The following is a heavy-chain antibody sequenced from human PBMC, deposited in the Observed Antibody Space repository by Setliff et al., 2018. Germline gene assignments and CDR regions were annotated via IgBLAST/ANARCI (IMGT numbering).Heavy chain of an antibody. Sequence: GASVKVSCKASGYTFRSYAMNWVRQAPGQGLEWMGWINTNTGNPSYAQGFTGRYVFSLDTSVSTAYLQISSLKAEDSAVYYCARASRFGTTVYRGSYYMDVWGKGTTVTVSS. CDR3: ARASRFGTTVYRGSYYMDV. CDR2: INTNTGNP. CDR1: GYTFRSYA. J-gene: IGHJ6*03. D-gene: IGHD4-4*01. V-gene: IGHV7-4-1*02.